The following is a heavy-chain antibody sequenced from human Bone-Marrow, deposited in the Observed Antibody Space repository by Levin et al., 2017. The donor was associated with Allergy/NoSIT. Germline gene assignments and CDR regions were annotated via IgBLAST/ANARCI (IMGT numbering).Heavy chain of an antibody. D-gene: IGHD2-2*01. CDR1: GGTFNMHA. Sequence: SVKVSCKASGGTFNMHAVSWVRQAPGQGLEWMGGIIPTFGTANYAQKFQGRVTITADESTTTAYMELTSLRSEDTAVYYCARGVPAAPGYGMDVWGQGTTVTVSS. CDR2: IIPTFGTA. V-gene: IGHV1-69*13. CDR3: ARGVPAAPGYGMDV. J-gene: IGHJ6*02.